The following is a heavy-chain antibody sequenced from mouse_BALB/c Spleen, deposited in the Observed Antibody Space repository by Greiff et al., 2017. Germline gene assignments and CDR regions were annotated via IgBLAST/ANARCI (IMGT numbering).Heavy chain of an antibody. J-gene: IGHJ4*01. CDR3: ARWLLRPYAMDY. Sequence: QVTLQQSGAELMKPWASVKISCKVTGYTFSSYWIEWVKQRPGQGLEWIGEILPGSGSPNYNEKFKGKATFTADTSSNTAYMQLSSLPSEDSAVYYCARWLLRPYAMDYWGQGTSVTVSS. CDR1: GYTFSSYW. CDR2: ILPGSGSP. V-gene: IGHV1-9*01. D-gene: IGHD2-3*01.